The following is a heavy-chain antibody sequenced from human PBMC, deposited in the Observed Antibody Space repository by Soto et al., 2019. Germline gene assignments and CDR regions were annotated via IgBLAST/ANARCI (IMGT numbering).Heavy chain of an antibody. CDR3: ARVLRGYDNYYGMDV. D-gene: IGHD5-12*01. V-gene: IGHV1-69*13. CDR2: IIPIFGTA. Sequence: SVKVSCKASGGTFSSYAISWVRQAPGQGLEWMGGIIPIFGTANYAQKFQGRVTITADESTSTAYIELSSLRSGDTAVYYCARVLRGYDNYYGMDVWGQGTTVTVSS. CDR1: GGTFSSYA. J-gene: IGHJ6*02.